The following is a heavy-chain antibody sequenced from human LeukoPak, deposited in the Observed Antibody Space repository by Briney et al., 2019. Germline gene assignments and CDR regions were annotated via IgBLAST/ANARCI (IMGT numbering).Heavy chain of an antibody. Sequence: SETLSLTCAVSGYSISNGYYWGWIRPPPGKGLEWIGSFFHGGTTYYNPSLKSRVTISGDTSKNQISLKLSSVTAADTAVYYCARDPIYYPRLGYFDYWGQGTLVTVSS. V-gene: IGHV4-38-2*02. J-gene: IGHJ4*02. CDR3: ARDPIYYPRLGYFDY. D-gene: IGHD3-10*01. CDR2: FFHGGTT. CDR1: GYSISNGYY.